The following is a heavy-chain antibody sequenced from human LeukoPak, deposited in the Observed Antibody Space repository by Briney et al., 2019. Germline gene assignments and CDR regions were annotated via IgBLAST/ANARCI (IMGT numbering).Heavy chain of an antibody. J-gene: IGHJ3*02. CDR1: GGSFSGYY. D-gene: IGHD3-22*01. V-gene: IGHV4-34*01. CDR3: ARSVVYYYDSSGRIHAFDI. Sequence: SETLSLTCAVYGGSFSGYYWSWIRQPPGKGLEWIGEINHSGSTNYNPSLKSRVTISVDTSKKQFSLKLSSVTAADTAVYYCARSVVYYYDSSGRIHAFDIWGQGTVVTVSS. CDR2: INHSGST.